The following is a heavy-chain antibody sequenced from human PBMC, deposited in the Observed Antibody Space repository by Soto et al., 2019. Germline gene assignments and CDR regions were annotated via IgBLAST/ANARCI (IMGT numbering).Heavy chain of an antibody. V-gene: IGHV3-23*01. CDR1: GFSFNNYA. CDR3: AKVHYSYNVGNWVVNKAFDS. CDR2: ISGGGTGT. Sequence: GWSLRLSCAVSGFSFNNYAMNWVRLAPGKGLEWVSSISGGGTGTYSADAVRGRFTVSSDKSRNTVYLQMSSLRAEDTAVYYCAKVHYSYNVGNWVVNKAFDSWVQGSLVTVSP. J-gene: IGHJ4*02. D-gene: IGHD3-16*01.